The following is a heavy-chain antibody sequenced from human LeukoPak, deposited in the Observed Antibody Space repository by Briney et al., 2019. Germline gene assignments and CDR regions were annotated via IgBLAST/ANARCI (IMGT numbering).Heavy chain of an antibody. CDR3: ARGVGATTPLDY. Sequence: SQTLSLTCTVSGGSISSGSYYWSWIRQPAGKGLEWIGRIYTSGSTNYNPSLKSRVTISVDTSKNQFSLKLSSVTAADTAVYYCARGVGATTPLDYWGQGTLVTVSS. CDR2: IYTSGST. J-gene: IGHJ4*02. CDR1: GGSISSGSYY. V-gene: IGHV4-61*02. D-gene: IGHD1-26*01.